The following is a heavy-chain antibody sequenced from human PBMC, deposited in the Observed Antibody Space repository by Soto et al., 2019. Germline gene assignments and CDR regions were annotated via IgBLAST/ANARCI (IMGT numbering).Heavy chain of an antibody. CDR3: ARDRGMLWELRHTLDY. CDR2: ISAYNGNT. V-gene: IGHV1-18*04. CDR1: GYTFTSYG. Sequence: QVQLVQSGAEVKKPGASVKVSCKASGYTFTSYGISWVRQAPGQGLEWMGWISAYNGNTNYAQKLQGRVTMTTDTSTSTADMELRSLRSDDTAVYYCARDRGMLWELRHTLDYWGQGTLVTVSS. D-gene: IGHD1-26*01. J-gene: IGHJ4*02.